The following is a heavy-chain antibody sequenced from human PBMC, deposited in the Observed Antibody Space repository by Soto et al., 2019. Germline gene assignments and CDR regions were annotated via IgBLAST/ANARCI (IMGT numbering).Heavy chain of an antibody. Sequence: EVQLVESGEDLVQPGGSLRLSCAASGFSISAHFVDWVRQAPGKGLEWVGRTRNRANSYTTEYAAYVKGRFTVSRDDSRNSVYLQMNSLKTEDTAEYYCTREARYIAVSYSATWCQGTLVTVSS. J-gene: IGHJ5*02. CDR3: TREARYIAVSYSAT. CDR1: GFSISAHF. CDR2: TRNRANSYTT. V-gene: IGHV3-72*01. D-gene: IGHD2-21*01.